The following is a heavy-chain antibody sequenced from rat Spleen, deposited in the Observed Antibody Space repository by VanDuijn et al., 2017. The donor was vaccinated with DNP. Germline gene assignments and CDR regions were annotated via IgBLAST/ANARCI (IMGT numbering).Heavy chain of an antibody. CDR1: AYSITTNY. CDR2: ISYSGST. V-gene: IGHV3-1*01. CDR3: ARWKIGPHYFDY. J-gene: IGHJ2*01. D-gene: IGHD1-5*01. Sequence: EVQLQQSGPGLVKPSQSLSLTCSVTAYSITTNYWGWIRMFPGNKMEWVGHISYSGSTTYNPSLKSRISITRDTSKNQFFLQLNSVSTEDTATYYCARWKIGPHYFDYWGQGVMVTVSS.